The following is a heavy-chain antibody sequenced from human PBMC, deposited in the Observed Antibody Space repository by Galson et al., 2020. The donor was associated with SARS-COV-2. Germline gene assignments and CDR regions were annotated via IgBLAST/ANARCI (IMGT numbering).Heavy chain of an antibody. V-gene: IGHV4-39*07. J-gene: IGHJ4*02. CDR3: ARGPMVITFGGVIARYFDY. D-gene: IGHD3-16*02. CDR1: GGSISSSSYY. Sequence: SQTLSLTCTVSGGSISSSSYYWGWIRQPPGKGLEWIGSIYYSWSTYYNPSLQSRVTISVDTSKNQFSLKLSSVTDADTAVYYCARGPMVITFGGVIARYFDYWGQGTLVTVSS. CDR2: IYYSWST.